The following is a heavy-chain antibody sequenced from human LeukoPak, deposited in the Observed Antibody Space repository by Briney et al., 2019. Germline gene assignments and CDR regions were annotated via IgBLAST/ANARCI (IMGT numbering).Heavy chain of an antibody. J-gene: IGHJ4*02. V-gene: IGHV4-34*01. CDR1: GGSFSGYY. CDR3: ARLSNWNYVPFDY. Sequence: SETLSLTCAVYGGSFSGYYWSWIRQPPGKGLEWIGEINHSGSTNYNPSLKSRVTISVDTSKNQFSLKLSSVTAADTAVYYCARLSNWNYVPFDYWGQGTLVTVSS. CDR2: INHSGST. D-gene: IGHD1-7*01.